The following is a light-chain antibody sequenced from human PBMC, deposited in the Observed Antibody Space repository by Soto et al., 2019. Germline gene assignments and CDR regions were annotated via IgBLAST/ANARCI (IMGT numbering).Light chain of an antibody. CDR2: GAS. CDR1: QSVDDN. CDR3: QQYGSSPRT. J-gene: IGKJ1*01. Sequence: IVMTQSPATLSVSPGERATLSCRASQSVDDNLAWYQQKPGQAPGLLIYGASTRATGIPARFSGSGSGTEFTLTISGLQSEDFAVYCCQQYGSSPRTFGQGTKVDIK. V-gene: IGKV3-15*01.